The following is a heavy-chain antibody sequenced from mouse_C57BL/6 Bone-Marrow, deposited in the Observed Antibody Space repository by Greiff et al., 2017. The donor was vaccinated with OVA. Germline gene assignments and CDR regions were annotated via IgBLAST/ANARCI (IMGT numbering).Heavy chain of an antibody. J-gene: IGHJ3*01. V-gene: IGHV5-9-1*02. CDR3: TKIYYLAWFAY. CDR2: ISSGGDYI. D-gene: IGHD2-1*01. CDR1: GFTFSSYA. Sequence: EVQGVESGEGLVKPGGSLKLSCAASGFTFSSYAMSWVRQTPEKRLERVAYISSGGDYIYYADTVKGRFTISRDNARNTLYLQMSSLKSEDTAMYYCTKIYYLAWFAYWGQGTLVTVSA.